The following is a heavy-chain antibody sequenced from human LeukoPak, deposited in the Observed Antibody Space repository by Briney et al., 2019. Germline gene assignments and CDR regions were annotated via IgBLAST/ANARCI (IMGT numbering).Heavy chain of an antibody. CDR3: ARGGYYMDV. CDR1: GDSISSYY. CDR2: IYTSGNT. J-gene: IGHJ6*03. V-gene: IGHV4-4*07. Sequence: SETLSLTCTVSGDSISSYYWSWIRQPAGKGLEWIGRIYTSGNTKYNPSLKSRVTMSLDTSKNQFSLKLNSVTAADTAVYYCARGGYYMDVWGKGTTVTISS.